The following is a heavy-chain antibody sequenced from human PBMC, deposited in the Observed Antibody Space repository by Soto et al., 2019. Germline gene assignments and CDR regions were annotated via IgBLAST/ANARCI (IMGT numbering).Heavy chain of an antibody. J-gene: IGHJ2*01. CDR2: IIPALGTA. V-gene: IGHV1-69*08. CDR3: ARPDFGDYGYFDL. CDR1: GGTFSSHT. D-gene: IGHD4-17*01. Sequence: QDQLVQSGAEVKKPGSSVKVSCKASGGTFSSHTFSWVRQAPGQGLEWMGRIIPALGTATYAQKFQGRVTITADESANTVSMELNSLRSEDTAVYYCARPDFGDYGYFDLWGRGTLVTVSS.